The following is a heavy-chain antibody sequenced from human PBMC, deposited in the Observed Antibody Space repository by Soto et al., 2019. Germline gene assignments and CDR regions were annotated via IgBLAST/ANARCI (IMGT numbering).Heavy chain of an antibody. CDR1: GFTFSNYW. CDR3: ARGSNGWSGIDY. CDR2: ISGDGSST. Sequence: EVQLVESGGGLVQPGGSLGLSCTASGFTFSNYWMYWVRQAPGKGLVWVSRISGDGSSTNYEDSVKGRFTNSRDNAKNTLYLQMNSLRAEDTAVYHCARGSNGWSGIDYWGQGILVTVS. V-gene: IGHV3-74*01. J-gene: IGHJ4*02. D-gene: IGHD6-19*01.